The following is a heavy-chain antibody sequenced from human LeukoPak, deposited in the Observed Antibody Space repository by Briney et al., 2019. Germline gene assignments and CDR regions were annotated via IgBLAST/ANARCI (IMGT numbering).Heavy chain of an antibody. V-gene: IGHV4-39*01. Sequence: SETLSLTCTVSGGSISSSSHYWGWIRQPPGKGLEWIGSMYYSGGTYYNPSLKSRVTISIDTSKNQFSLKLNSVTGADTAVYYCARLVRYCSSDSCYPFDYWGQGTLVTVFS. J-gene: IGHJ4*02. CDR3: ARLVRYCSSDSCYPFDY. CDR1: GGSISSSSHY. D-gene: IGHD2-2*01. CDR2: MYYSGGT.